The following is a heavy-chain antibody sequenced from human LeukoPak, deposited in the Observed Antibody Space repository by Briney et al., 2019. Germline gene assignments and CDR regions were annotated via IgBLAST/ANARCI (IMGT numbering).Heavy chain of an antibody. CDR2: INFNSGGT. CDR1: GYSFSDYP. J-gene: IGHJ4*02. Sequence: ASVMVSCKASGYSFSDYPMHWVRQAPGQGLEWMGRINFNSGGTSYAQNFQGRVTMTRGTSINTAYMELSGLTSDDTAVYYCARGGSGSGYLYYFDHWGQGTLVSVPS. D-gene: IGHD3-10*01. CDR3: ARGGSGSGYLYYFDH. V-gene: IGHV1-2*06.